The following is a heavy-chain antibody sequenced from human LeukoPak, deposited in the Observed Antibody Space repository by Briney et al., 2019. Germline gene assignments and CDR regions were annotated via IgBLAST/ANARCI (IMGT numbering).Heavy chain of an antibody. Sequence: SCKASGYTFTSYYMHWVRQAPGKGLEWVAVISYDRSNKYYADSVKGLFTNSRHNSKNTLYLQMNSLSAEDTAVYCCARDRAVAAAGSGAFDPWGQGTLVTVSS. D-gene: IGHD6-13*01. J-gene: IGHJ5*02. CDR2: ISYDRSNK. CDR3: ARDRAVAAAGSGAFDP. V-gene: IGHV3-30*04. CDR1: GYTFTSYY.